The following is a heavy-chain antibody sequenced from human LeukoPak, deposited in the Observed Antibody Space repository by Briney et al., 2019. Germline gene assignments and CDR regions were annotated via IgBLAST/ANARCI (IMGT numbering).Heavy chain of an antibody. V-gene: IGHV1-2*02. CDR2: INTISGGT. CDR1: GYTFTAYY. Sequence: ASVKVSCKASGYTFTAYYIHWVRQAPGQGLEWIGWINTISGGTNYAQKFQGRVTMTRDTSISTAYMELSRLTFDDTAVYYCARGREVAGTVGYWGHGTLVTVSS. CDR3: ARGREVAGTVGY. D-gene: IGHD6-19*01. J-gene: IGHJ4*01.